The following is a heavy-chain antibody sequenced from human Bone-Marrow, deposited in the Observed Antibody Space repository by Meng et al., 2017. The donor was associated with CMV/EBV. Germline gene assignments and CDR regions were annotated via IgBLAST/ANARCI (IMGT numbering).Heavy chain of an antibody. CDR1: GFTFSSYG. Sequence: GESPKISCPVSGFTFSSYGMHWVRQAPGKGLECVAVRWYDGSNKYYADSVKGRFTISRDNSKNTLYLQMNSLRAEDTAVYYCAKDWNQCYGMDVWGQGTTVTVSS. J-gene: IGHJ6*02. D-gene: IGHD1-1*01. CDR3: AKDWNQCYGMDV. V-gene: IGHV3-33*06. CDR2: RWYDGSNK.